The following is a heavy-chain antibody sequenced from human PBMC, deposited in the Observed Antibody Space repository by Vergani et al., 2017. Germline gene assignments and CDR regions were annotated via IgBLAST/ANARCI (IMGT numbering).Heavy chain of an antibody. V-gene: IGHV1-2*02. Sequence: QVQLVQSGAEVKKPGASVKVSCKASGYTFTSYDINWVRQATGQGLEWMGWMNPNSGGTNYAQKFQGRVTMTRDTSISTAYMELSRLRSDDTAVYYCARGGMITFGGVIAPGYWGQGTLVTVSA. J-gene: IGHJ4*02. CDR3: ARGGMITFGGVIAPGY. D-gene: IGHD3-16*02. CDR2: MNPNSGGT. CDR1: GYTFTSYD.